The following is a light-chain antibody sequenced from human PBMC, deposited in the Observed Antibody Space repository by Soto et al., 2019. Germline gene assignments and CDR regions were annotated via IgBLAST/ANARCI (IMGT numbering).Light chain of an antibody. CDR3: QQYDKWPPVT. Sequence: VLTPSPVPLPLSLRARTTVSCRAFQSVSTNPIPWHQHKPGQAPRLLIYGASSRATGIPDRFSGSGSGTEFTLTISSLQSEDFAVYYCQQYDKWPPVTFGGGSKVDIK. CDR1: QSVSTN. V-gene: IGKV3D-15*01. J-gene: IGKJ4*01. CDR2: GAS.